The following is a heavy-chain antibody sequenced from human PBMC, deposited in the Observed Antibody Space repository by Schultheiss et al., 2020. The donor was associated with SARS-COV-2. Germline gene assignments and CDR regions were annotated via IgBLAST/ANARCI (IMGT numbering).Heavy chain of an antibody. D-gene: IGHD3-22*01. CDR2: ISSNGGST. Sequence: GGSLRLSCSASGFTFSSYAMHWVRQAPGKGLEYVSAISSNGGSTYYADSVKGRFTISRDNSKNTLYLQMNSLRAEDTAVYYCARECLYDSSGYLLGYFDYWGQGTLVTVSS. CDR3: ARECLYDSSGYLLGYFDY. CDR1: GFTFSSYA. V-gene: IGHV3-64*04. J-gene: IGHJ4*02.